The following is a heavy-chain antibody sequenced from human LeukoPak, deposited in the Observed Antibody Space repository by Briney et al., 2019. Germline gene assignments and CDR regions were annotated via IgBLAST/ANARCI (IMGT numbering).Heavy chain of an antibody. J-gene: IGHJ6*02. V-gene: IGHV3-30*18. CDR1: GFTFRSYG. Sequence: PGGSLRLSCAASGFTFRSYGIHWVRQAPGKGLEWVAVVSYDGTTKYYADSVKGRFTISRDNSKNTLYLQMNSLRPEDTAVYYCAKNGVSAAEGGLGGADVWGQGTTVTVSS. D-gene: IGHD6-13*01. CDR3: AKNGVSAAEGGLGGADV. CDR2: VSYDGTTK.